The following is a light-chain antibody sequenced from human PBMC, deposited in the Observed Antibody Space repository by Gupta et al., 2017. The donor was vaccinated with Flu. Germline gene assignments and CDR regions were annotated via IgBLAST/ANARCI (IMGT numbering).Light chain of an antibody. Sequence: DIVMTQSPESLAVSLGERATINCRSSRSVFSTSNSKSYLAWYQKKPGQPPKLLFWWASTRESGVPDRFNDSGSGTDFTLTISSLQAEDVAIYYCHQDHHAPQTFGQGTMVEI. CDR2: WAS. V-gene: IGKV4-1*01. J-gene: IGKJ1*01. CDR1: RSVFSTSNSKSY. CDR3: HQDHHAPQT.